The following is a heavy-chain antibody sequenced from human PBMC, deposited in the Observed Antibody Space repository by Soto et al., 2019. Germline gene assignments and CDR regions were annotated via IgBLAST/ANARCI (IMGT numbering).Heavy chain of an antibody. CDR2: INHSGNT. Sequence: SETLSHTCAVSGGSIGTSAYYWGWIRQAPGKGLEWIGSINHSGNTYLSPSLKDRVTMSVDTSKNSFSLKLRSATAADTGLYYCSRRAPEGFDPWGQGTLVTVSS. CDR1: GGSIGTSAYY. CDR3: SRRAPEGFDP. V-gene: IGHV4-39*01. J-gene: IGHJ5*02.